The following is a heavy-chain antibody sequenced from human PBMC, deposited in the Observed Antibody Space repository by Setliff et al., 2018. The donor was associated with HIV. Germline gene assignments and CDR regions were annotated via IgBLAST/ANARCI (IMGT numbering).Heavy chain of an antibody. J-gene: IGHJ3*02. CDR2: IYHSGNT. D-gene: IGHD6-13*01. CDR1: GYSISSGYY. Sequence: SETLSLTCAVSGYSISSGYYWGWIRQPPGKGLEWIGSIYHSGNTYYNPSLKSRVTMSLDTSKNQFSLKLNSVTAAGTAVYYCATIAAAGLDAFDIWGQGTMVTVSS. V-gene: IGHV4-38-2*01. CDR3: ATIAAAGLDAFDI.